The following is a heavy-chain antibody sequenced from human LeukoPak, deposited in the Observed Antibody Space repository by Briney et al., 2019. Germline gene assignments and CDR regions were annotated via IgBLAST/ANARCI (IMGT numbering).Heavy chain of an antibody. CDR2: IKHSGST. Sequence: PSETLSLTCGVYGGSFRSYYWNWIRQPPGKGLGWIGEIKHSGSTNYNPSLKSRVTMSVDTSKKQFSLKLSSVTAADTAVYYCASQHCTSTTCYAYFDYWGQGTLVTVFS. CDR3: ASQHCTSTTCYAYFDY. D-gene: IGHD2-2*01. V-gene: IGHV4-34*01. J-gene: IGHJ4*02. CDR1: GGSFRSYY.